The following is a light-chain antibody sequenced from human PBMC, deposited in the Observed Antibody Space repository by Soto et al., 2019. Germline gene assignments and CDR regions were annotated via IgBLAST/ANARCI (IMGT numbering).Light chain of an antibody. Sequence: DVVMTQSPLSLPVTLGQPASISCRSSQSIVYSDGNTYLNWFQQRPGQSPRRLIYKVSNRDSGVPDRFSGSGSATDFILKISRVEPEDVGDYYCMQGTHWPGTFGQGTKVEIK. CDR1: QSIVYSDGNTY. CDR3: MQGTHWPGT. CDR2: KVS. V-gene: IGKV2-30*01. J-gene: IGKJ1*01.